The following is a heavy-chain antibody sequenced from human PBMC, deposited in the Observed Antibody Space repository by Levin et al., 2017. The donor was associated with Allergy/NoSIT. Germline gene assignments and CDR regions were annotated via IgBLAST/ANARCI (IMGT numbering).Heavy chain of an antibody. V-gene: IGHV5-51*01. CDR1: GYSFSTHW. CDR2: IYPGDPDT. J-gene: IGHJ4*02. Sequence: GESLKISCTASGYSFSTHWIGWVRQMPGKGLDWMGIIYPGDPDTRYNPSFQGQVTISADTSTSTAYLQWSGLKASDTAMYYCARRIALTGTGYYFDFWGPGTLVTVSS. D-gene: IGHD6-19*01. CDR3: ARRIALTGTGYYFDF.